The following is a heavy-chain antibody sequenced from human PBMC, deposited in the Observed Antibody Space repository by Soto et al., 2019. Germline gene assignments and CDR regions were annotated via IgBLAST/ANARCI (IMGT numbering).Heavy chain of an antibody. V-gene: IGHV1-18*01. CDR2: ISAYNGNT. CDR1: GYTFTNYG. J-gene: IGHJ6*02. CDR3: ARDGALGENYSYYGMDV. D-gene: IGHD3-16*01. Sequence: QVQLVQSGAEVKKPGASVKVSCKASGYTFTNYGISWVRQAPGQGLEWMGWISAYNGNTNYAQKRQGRVTMTTDTSTSTAYMELRSLRSDDTAVYYCARDGALGENYSYYGMDVWGQGTTVTVSS.